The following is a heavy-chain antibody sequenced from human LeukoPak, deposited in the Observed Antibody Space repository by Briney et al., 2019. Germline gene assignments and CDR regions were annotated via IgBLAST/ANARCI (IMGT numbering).Heavy chain of an antibody. CDR2: ISYDGSNK. Sequence: GGSLRLSCAASGFTFSSYAMHWVRQAPGKGLEWVAVISYDGSNKYYADSVKGRFTISRDNSKNTLYLQMNSLRAEDTAAYYCARHLGISVAGSLGYWGQGTLVTVSS. D-gene: IGHD6-19*01. CDR3: ARHLGISVAGSLGY. CDR1: GFTFSSYA. J-gene: IGHJ4*02. V-gene: IGHV3-30*14.